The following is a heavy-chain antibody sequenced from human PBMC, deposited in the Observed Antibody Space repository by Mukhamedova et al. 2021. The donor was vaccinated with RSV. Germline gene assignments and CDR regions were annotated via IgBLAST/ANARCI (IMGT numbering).Heavy chain of an antibody. D-gene: IGHD1-26*01. CDR2: GPA. V-gene: IGHV1-69*06. CDR3: ARARGAYYYYYYMDV. J-gene: IGHJ6*03. Sequence: GPANYAQKFQGRVTITADKSTSTAYMELSSLRSEDTAVYYCARARGAYYYYYYMDVWGKGTTVTVSS.